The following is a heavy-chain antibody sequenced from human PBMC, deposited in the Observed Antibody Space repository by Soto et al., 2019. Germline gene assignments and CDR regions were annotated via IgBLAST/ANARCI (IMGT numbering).Heavy chain of an antibody. Sequence: SETLSLTCTVSGGSISSSSYYWGWIRQPPGKGLEWIGSIYYSGSTYYNPSLKSRVTISVDTSKNQFSLKLSSVTAADTAVYYCARKHLPTARSDRPRPLYWGQGTLVTVSS. CDR1: GGSISSSSYY. CDR2: IYYSGST. J-gene: IGHJ4*02. D-gene: IGHD2-21*02. V-gene: IGHV4-39*01. CDR3: ARKHLPTARSDRPRPLY.